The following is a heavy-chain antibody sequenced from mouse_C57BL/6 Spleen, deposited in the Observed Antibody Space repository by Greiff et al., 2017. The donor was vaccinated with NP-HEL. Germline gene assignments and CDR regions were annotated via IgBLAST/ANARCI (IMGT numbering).Heavy chain of an antibody. V-gene: IGHV1-61*01. D-gene: IGHD4-1*01. CDR2: IYPSDSET. CDR3: ARSTGSSWFAY. J-gene: IGHJ3*01. CDR1: GYTFTSYW. Sequence: QVQLQQPGAELVRPGSSVKLSCKASGYTFTSYWMDWVKQRPGLGLEWIGNIYPSDSETHYNQKFKDKATLTVDKSSSTAYMQLSSLTSEDSAVYYCARSTGSSWFAYWGQGTLVTVSA.